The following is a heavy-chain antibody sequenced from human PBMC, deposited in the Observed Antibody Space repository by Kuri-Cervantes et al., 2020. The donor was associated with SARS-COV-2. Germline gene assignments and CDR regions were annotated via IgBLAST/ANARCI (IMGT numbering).Heavy chain of an antibody. V-gene: IGHV3-66*01. CDR2: IYSGGST. Sequence: GGSLRLSCAASGFTFSSYAMHWVRQAPGKGLEWVSVIYSGGSTYYADSVKGRFTISRDNSKNTLYLQMNSLRAEDTAVYYCARDWNGDYVFDYWGQGNRV. J-gene: IGHJ4*02. CDR1: GFTFSSYA. CDR3: ARDWNGDYVFDY. D-gene: IGHD4-17*01.